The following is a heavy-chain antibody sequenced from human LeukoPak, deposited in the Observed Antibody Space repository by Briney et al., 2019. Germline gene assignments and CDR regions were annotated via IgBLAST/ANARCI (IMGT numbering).Heavy chain of an antibody. D-gene: IGHD3-3*01. CDR1: GGSFSGYY. J-gene: IGHJ4*02. CDR2: INHSGST. V-gene: IGHV4-34*01. Sequence: SETLSLTCAVYGGSFSGYYWSWIRQPPGKGLESIGEINHSGSTNYDPSLKSRVTISVDTSKNQFSLKLSSVTAADTAVYYCARANYDFWSGYYSPLDYWGQGTLVTVSS. CDR3: ARANYDFWSGYYSPLDY.